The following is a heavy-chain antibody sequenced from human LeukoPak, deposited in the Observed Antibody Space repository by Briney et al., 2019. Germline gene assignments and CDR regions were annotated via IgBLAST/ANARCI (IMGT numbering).Heavy chain of an antibody. Sequence: PETLSLTCTVSGGSISSYYWSWIRQPAGKGLEWIGRIYTSGSTKYNPSLKSRVSMSVDTSKNQFSLNLSSVTAADTAVYYCAREMKGNYDVLTGYYHSYHYGLDVWGQGTTVIVSS. CDR1: GGSISSYY. CDR2: IYTSGST. D-gene: IGHD3-9*01. CDR3: AREMKGNYDVLTGYYHSYHYGLDV. J-gene: IGHJ6*02. V-gene: IGHV4-4*07.